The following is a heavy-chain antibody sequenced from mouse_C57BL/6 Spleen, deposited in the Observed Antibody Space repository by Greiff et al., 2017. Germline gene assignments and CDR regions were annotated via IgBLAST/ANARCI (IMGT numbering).Heavy chain of an antibody. J-gene: IGHJ4*01. V-gene: IGHV1-19*01. CDR2: INPYNGGT. CDR1: GYTFTDYY. CDR3: ARGGLRRDYAMDY. D-gene: IGHD2-2*01. Sequence: VQLQQSGPVLVKPGASVKMSCKASGYTFTDYYMNWVKQSHGKSLEWIGVINPYNGGTSYNQKFKGKATLTVDKSSSTAYMELNSLTSEDSAVXYCARGGLRRDYAMDYWGQGTSVTVSS.